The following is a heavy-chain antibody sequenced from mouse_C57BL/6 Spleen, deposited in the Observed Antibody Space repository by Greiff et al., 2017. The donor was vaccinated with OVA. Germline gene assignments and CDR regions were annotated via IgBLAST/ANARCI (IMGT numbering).Heavy chain of an antibody. J-gene: IGHJ3*01. V-gene: IGHV1-64*01. CDR1: GYTFTSYW. D-gene: IGHD2-5*01. CDR3: AREGIYDSNTFAD. CDR2: IHPSSGST. Sequence: VQLQQPGAELVKPGASVKLSCKASGYTFTSYWMHWVKQRPGQGLEWIGMIHPSSGSTNYNEKFKSQTTLTVDKSSSTTYLQLRSLTSEDSAVYDCAREGIYDSNTFADWGQGTLVTVAA.